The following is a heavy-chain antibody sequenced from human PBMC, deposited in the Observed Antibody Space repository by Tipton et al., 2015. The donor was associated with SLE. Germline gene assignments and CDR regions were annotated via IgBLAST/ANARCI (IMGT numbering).Heavy chain of an antibody. D-gene: IGHD6-6*01. CDR3: ARVDPRSSSSGLYDH. V-gene: IGHV4-39*07. J-gene: IGHJ4*02. CDR2: ISYSGNT. CDR1: GASISKSGYY. Sequence: GLVKPSETLSLNCSVSGASISKSGYYWAWIRQPPGKGLEWIGSISYSGNTYYNPSLMSRVTISVDTSKNQVSLRLTSVTAADTAVYYCARVDPRSSSSGLYDHWGQGTLVTVSS.